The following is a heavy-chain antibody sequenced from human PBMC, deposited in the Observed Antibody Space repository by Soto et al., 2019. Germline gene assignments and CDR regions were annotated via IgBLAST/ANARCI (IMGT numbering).Heavy chain of an antibody. D-gene: IGHD2-2*01. CDR3: ARRGDCISTSCFIRGYYYYGMDV. CDR1: GYTFTSYD. V-gene: IGHV1-8*01. Sequence: ASVKVSCKASGYTFTSYDINWVRQATGQGLEWMGWTNPNSGNTGYAQKFQGRVTMTRNTSISTAYMELSSLRSEDTAVYYCARRGDCISTSCFIRGYYYYGMDVWG. CDR2: TNPNSGNT. J-gene: IGHJ6*02.